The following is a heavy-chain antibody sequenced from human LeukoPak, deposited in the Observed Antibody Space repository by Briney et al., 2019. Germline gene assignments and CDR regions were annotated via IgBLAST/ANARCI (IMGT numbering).Heavy chain of an antibody. V-gene: IGHV4-59*01. Sequence: PSETLSLTCTVSGGSISSYYWSWIRQPPGKGLEWIGYIYYSGSTNYNPSLKSRVTISVDTSKNQFSLKLSSVTAADTAVYFCARNLYVGTSLPYYYYYYMDVWGKGTTVTVSS. CDR1: GGSISSYY. CDR3: ARNLYVGTSLPYYYYYYMDV. J-gene: IGHJ6*03. D-gene: IGHD7-27*01. CDR2: IYYSGST.